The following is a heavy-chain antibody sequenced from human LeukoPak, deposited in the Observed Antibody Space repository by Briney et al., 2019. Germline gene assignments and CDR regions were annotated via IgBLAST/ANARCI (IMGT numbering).Heavy chain of an antibody. D-gene: IGHD3-22*01. V-gene: IGHV4-30-2*01. Sequence: PSETLSLTCAVSGGSISSGAYSWSWIRQPPGKGLEWIGYIYHSGSTYYNPSLRSRVTISVDKFKNQFSLKLSSVTAADTAVYYCARGITMTRQSRNSRGPLDYWGQGTLVTVSS. J-gene: IGHJ4*02. CDR3: ARGITMTRQSRNSRGPLDY. CDR1: GGSISSGAYS. CDR2: IYHSGST.